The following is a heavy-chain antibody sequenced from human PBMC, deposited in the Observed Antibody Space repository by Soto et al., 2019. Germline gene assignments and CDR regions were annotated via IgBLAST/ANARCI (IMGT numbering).Heavy chain of an antibody. CDR3: ARGNYSSSWWFYYYGMDV. V-gene: IGHV4-30-4*01. Sequence: PSETLSLTCTVSGFSISSGDYYWSWIRQPPGKGLEWIGYIYYSGSTYYNPSLKSRVTISVDTSKNQFSLKLSSVTAADTAVYYCARGNYSSSWWFYYYGMDVWGQGTTVTVSS. D-gene: IGHD6-13*01. CDR2: IYYSGST. CDR1: GFSISSGDYY. J-gene: IGHJ6*02.